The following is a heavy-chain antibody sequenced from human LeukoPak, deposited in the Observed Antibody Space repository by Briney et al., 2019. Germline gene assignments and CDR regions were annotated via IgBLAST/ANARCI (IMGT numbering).Heavy chain of an antibody. V-gene: IGHV4-34*01. Sequence: SETLSLTCAAYGGSFSGYYWSWIRQPPGKGLEWIGEINHSGSTNYNPSLKSRVTISADTSKNQFSLKLSSVTAADTAVYYCARLWSSVAAAYNWFDPWGQGTLVTVSS. D-gene: IGHD6-13*01. CDR2: INHSGST. CDR3: ARLWSSVAAAYNWFDP. J-gene: IGHJ5*02. CDR1: GGSFSGYY.